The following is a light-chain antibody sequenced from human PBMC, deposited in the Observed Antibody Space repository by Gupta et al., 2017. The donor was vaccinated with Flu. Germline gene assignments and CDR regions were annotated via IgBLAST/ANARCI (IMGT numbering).Light chain of an antibody. V-gene: IGKV1-33*01. J-gene: IGKJ3*01. CDR2: DAS. Sequence: DIQMTQSQSSLSASVGDRVTITCKASQGISNYLNWYQQKPGKAPKLLIYDASNLETEIPTRFSGSGSGTDFTLTISSLEPEDFATYYCQQYGNRPLTFGPGTKVDIK. CDR3: QQYGNRPLT. CDR1: QGISNY.